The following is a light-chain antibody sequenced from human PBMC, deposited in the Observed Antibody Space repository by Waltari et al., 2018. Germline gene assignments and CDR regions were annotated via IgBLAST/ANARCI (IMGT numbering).Light chain of an antibody. V-gene: IGKV3-11*01. CDR3: QQRSNWPPLT. CDR2: DAS. J-gene: IGKJ4*01. CDR1: QSIGTY. Sequence: EIVLTQSPATLSLSPGERATFSCRASQSIGTYLAWYQQKPGQAPRLLIYDASNKATGIPARFSGSGSGTDFTLTISSLEPEDFAVYYCQQRSNWPPLTFGGGTKVEIK.